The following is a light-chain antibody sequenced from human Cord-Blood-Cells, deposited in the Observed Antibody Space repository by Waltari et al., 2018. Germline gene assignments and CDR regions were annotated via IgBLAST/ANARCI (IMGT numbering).Light chain of an antibody. Sequence: QSALTQPASVSGSPGPSITIPCPGTSRDVGGYNYVSWYQQHPGKAPKLMIYDVSNRPSGVSNRFSGSKSGNTASLTISGLQAEDEADYYCSSYTSSSTLEFGGGTKLTVL. CDR2: DVS. CDR1: SRDVGGYNY. J-gene: IGLJ3*02. CDR3: SSYTSSSTLE. V-gene: IGLV2-14*01.